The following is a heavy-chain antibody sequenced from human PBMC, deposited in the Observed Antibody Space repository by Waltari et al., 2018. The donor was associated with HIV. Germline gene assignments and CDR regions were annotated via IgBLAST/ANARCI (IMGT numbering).Heavy chain of an antibody. CDR3: ARVVASAGLRFDR. Sequence: QVQLQKSGPGLVKPSETLSLTCSVSGDSVGSGSYYWSWMRQPPGKGLEWIGNIDYTGRANYNPSLKTRVTISADTSKNHLSLKLTSVTAGDTAIYYCARVVASAGLRFDRWGQGSLVTVSS. V-gene: IGHV4-61*03. CDR2: IDYTGRA. J-gene: IGHJ5*02. CDR1: GDSVGSGSYY. D-gene: IGHD2-21*01.